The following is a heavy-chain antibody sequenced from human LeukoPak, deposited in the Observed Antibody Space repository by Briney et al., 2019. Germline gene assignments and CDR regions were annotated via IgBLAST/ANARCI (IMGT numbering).Heavy chain of an antibody. V-gene: IGHV3-53*01. Sequence: GGSLRLSCAASGFTVSNNYMSWVRQAPGKGLEWVSVIYSGGSTYYADSVKGRFTISRDNYKNTLYLQMNSLRAEDTAVYYCARGSEVVPAAIIGADWGQGTLVTVSS. CDR2: IYSGGST. CDR1: GFTVSNNY. CDR3: ARGSEVVPAAIIGAD. D-gene: IGHD2-2*01. J-gene: IGHJ4*02.